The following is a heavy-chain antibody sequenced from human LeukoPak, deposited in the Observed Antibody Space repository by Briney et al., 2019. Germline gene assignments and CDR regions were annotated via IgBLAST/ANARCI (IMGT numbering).Heavy chain of an antibody. CDR3: ARDRGSSSWYFDY. D-gene: IGHD6-13*01. Sequence: ASVTVSFKASGYTFTIYYMHWVRQAPGRGLEWMGIINPSGGSTSYAQKFQGRVTMTRDTSTSTVYMELSSLRSEDTAVYYCARDRGSSSWYFDYWGQGTLVTVSS. J-gene: IGHJ4*02. CDR1: GYTFTIYY. CDR2: INPSGGST. V-gene: IGHV1-46*01.